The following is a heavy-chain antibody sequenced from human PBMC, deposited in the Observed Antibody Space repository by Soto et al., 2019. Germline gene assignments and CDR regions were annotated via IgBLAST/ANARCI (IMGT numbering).Heavy chain of an antibody. D-gene: IGHD5-12*01. V-gene: IGHV3-30*18. CDR1: GFTFSSYW. CDR2: ISYDGSNK. Sequence: GGSLRLSCAASGFTFSSYWMSWVRQAPGKGLEWVAVISYDGSNKYYADSVKGRFTISRDNSKNTLYLQMNSLRAEDTAVYYCAKVKPLGYSGYHYFDYWGQGTLVTVSS. CDR3: AKVKPLGYSGYHYFDY. J-gene: IGHJ4*02.